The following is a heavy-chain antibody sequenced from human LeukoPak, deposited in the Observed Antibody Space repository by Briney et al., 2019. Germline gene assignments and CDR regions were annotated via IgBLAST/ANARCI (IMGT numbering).Heavy chain of an antibody. D-gene: IGHD3-9*01. CDR1: GFTFSSYW. J-gene: IGHJ4*02. Sequence: GGSLRLSCAASGFTFSSYWMHWVRQAPGKGLVWVSRINSDGSSTSYADSVKGRFTISRDNAKNTLYLQMNSLRAEDTAVYYCARELADYDILTGYSKSLDYWGQGTLVTVSS. CDR3: ARELADYDILTGYSKSLDY. CDR2: INSDGSST. V-gene: IGHV3-74*01.